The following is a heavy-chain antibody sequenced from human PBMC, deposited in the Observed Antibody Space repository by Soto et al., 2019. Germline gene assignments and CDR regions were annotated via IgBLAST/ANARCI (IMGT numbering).Heavy chain of an antibody. CDR3: ARAPGGPGIAEY. CDR1: GYTFTSYG. Sequence: ASVKVSCKASGYTFTSYGISWVRQAPGQGLEWMGWINAGNGNTKYSQKFQGRVTITRDTSASTAYMELSSLRSEDTAVYYCARAPGGPGIAEYWGQGTLVTVS. J-gene: IGHJ4*02. V-gene: IGHV1-3*01. D-gene: IGHD6-13*01. CDR2: INAGNGNT.